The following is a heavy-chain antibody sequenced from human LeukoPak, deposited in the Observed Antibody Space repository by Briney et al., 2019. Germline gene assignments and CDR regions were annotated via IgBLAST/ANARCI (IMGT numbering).Heavy chain of an antibody. D-gene: IGHD3-10*01. CDR1: GGSFSGYY. Sequence: SETLSLTCAVYGGSFSGYYWSWIRQPPGKGLEWIGEINRSGSTNYNPSLKSRVTISVDTSKNQFSLKLSSVTAADTAVYYCARVRGRTMVRGVLDYWGQGTLVTVSS. J-gene: IGHJ4*02. V-gene: IGHV4-34*01. CDR3: ARVRGRTMVRGVLDY. CDR2: INRSGST.